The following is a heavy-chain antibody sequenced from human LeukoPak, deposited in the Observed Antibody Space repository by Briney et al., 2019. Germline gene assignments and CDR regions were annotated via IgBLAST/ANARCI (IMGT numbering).Heavy chain of an antibody. V-gene: IGHV1-69*04. CDR3: ARSKAVAGVYYFDY. Sequence: SVKVSCKASGGTFSSYAISWVRQAPGQGLEWMGRIIPILDIANSAQKFQGRVTITADKSTSTAYMELSSLRSEDTAVYYCARSKAVAGVYYFDYWGQGTLVTVSS. J-gene: IGHJ4*02. CDR2: IIPILDIA. CDR1: GGTFSSYA. D-gene: IGHD6-19*01.